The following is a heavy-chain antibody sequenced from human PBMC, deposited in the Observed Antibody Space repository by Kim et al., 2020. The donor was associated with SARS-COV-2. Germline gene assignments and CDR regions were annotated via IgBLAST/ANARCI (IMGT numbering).Heavy chain of an antibody. CDR2: KNDGGTA. V-gene: IGHV3-15*01. D-gene: IGHD2-2*01. J-gene: IGHJ4*02. Sequence: KNDGGTADYAAPVKGRFTISRDDSKNTLYLLMNSLKTEDSGVYYCTTVSMRWGQGTLVTVSS. CDR3: TTVSMR.